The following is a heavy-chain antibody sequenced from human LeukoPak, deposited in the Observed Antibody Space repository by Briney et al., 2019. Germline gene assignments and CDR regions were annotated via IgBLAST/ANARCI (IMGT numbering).Heavy chain of an antibody. D-gene: IGHD2/OR15-2a*01. V-gene: IGHV3-9*01. Sequence: GRSLRLSCAASGFTFDDYAMHWVRQAPGKGLEWVSGISWNSGSIGYADSVKGRFTISRDNAKNSLYLQMNSLRAEGTALYSCVRGESGIQENSFDIWGQGTLVTVSS. CDR3: VRGESGIQENSFDI. J-gene: IGHJ3*02. CDR1: GFTFDDYA. CDR2: ISWNSGSI.